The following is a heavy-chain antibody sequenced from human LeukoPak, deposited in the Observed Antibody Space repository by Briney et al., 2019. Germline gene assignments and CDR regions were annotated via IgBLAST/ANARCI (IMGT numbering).Heavy chain of an antibody. J-gene: IGHJ5*02. CDR2: IYYSGST. CDR1: GGSISSSSYY. CDR3: ARHGSGA. V-gene: IGHV4-39*01. Sequence: SETLSPTCTVSGGSISSSSYYWGWIRQPPGKGLEWIGSIYYSGSTYYNPSLKSRVTISVDTSKNQFSLKLSSVTAADTAVYYCARHGSGAWGQGTLVTVSS. D-gene: IGHD3-10*01.